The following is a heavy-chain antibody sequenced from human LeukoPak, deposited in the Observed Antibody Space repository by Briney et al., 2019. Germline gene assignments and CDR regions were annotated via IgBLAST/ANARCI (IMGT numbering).Heavy chain of an antibody. V-gene: IGHV3-21*01. CDR3: ARVWTGQWPPHYYYMDV. Sequence: GGSLRLSCAASEFTFSTFTMNWVRQAPGKGLEWVSCISSSSSYIYYADSVKGRFTISRDNAKNSLYLQMNSLRAEDTAVYYCARVWTGQWPPHYYYMDVWGKGTTVTISS. J-gene: IGHJ6*03. CDR1: EFTFSTFT. CDR2: ISSSSSYI. D-gene: IGHD6-19*01.